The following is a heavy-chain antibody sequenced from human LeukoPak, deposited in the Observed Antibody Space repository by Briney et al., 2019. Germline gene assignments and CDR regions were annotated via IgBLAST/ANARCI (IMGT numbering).Heavy chain of an antibody. CDR2: ISAYNGNT. V-gene: IGHV1-18*01. Sequence: ASVKVSCKASGYTFTSYGISWVRQAPGQGLEWMGWISAYNGNTNYAQKLQGRVTMTTDTSTSTAYMELRSLRSDDTAVYYCARSNPKDSSGWYGSLDYWGQGTLVTVSS. CDR1: GYTFTSYG. CDR3: ARSNPKDSSGWYGSLDY. J-gene: IGHJ4*02. D-gene: IGHD6-19*01.